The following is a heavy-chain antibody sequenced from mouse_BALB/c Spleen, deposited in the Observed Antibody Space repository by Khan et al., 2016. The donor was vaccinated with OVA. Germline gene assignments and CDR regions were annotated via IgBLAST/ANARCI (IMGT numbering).Heavy chain of an antibody. J-gene: IGHJ3*01. D-gene: IGHD1-1*01. Sequence: QIQLVQSGPELKKPGETVKISCKASGYTFTNFGMNWVKQAPGKALKWMGWINTSTGEPTYADDFKGRFALSLETSARTAYLQINNLKNEDMATSFCARALYYYWSLFAYWCQGTLVTVSA. CDR1: GYTFTNFG. CDR2: INTSTGEP. CDR3: ARALYYYWSLFAY. V-gene: IGHV9-1*02.